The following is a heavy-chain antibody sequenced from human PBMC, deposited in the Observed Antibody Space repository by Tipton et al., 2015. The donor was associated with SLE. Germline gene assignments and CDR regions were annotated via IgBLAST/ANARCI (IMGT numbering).Heavy chain of an antibody. CDR1: GGSFSGYY. Sequence: TLSLTCAVYGGSFSGYYWSWIRQPPGKGLEWIGEINHSGSTNYNPSLKSRVTISVDTSKNQFSLSLYSVTAADTAVYYCARDVHHYYYYYMDVWGKGTTVSVS. CDR2: INHSGST. J-gene: IGHJ6*03. V-gene: IGHV4-34*01. CDR3: ARDVHHYYYYYMDV.